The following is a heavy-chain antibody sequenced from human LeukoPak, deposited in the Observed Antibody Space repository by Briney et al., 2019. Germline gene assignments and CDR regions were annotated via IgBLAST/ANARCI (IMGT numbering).Heavy chain of an antibody. J-gene: IGHJ4*02. CDR3: VKVVAWVDY. CDR2: ISDSGSST. Sequence: GGSLRLSCAASGFTFSSYGMSWVRQAPGKGLEWVSGISDSGSSTYYADSVKGRFTISRDNSKNTMYLQMNSLRAEDTAVYYCVKVVAWVDYWGQGTLVTVSS. V-gene: IGHV3-23*01. D-gene: IGHD2-15*01. CDR1: GFTFSSYG.